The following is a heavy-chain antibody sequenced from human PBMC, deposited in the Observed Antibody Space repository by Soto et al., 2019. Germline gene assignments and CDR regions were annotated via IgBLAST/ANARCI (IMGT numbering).Heavy chain of an antibody. CDR1: GFTFDDYG. CDR3: ARKYGSGSYYNEPCFMDV. CDR2: INWNGGST. Sequence: ESRGGVVRPGGSLRLSCAASGFTFDDYGMSWVRQAPGKGLEWVSNINWNGGSTGYADSVKGRFTISRDNAKNSLYLQMNSLRAEYKVLYRCARKYGSGSYYNEPCFMDVWGKGTTVTVSS. D-gene: IGHD3-10*01. V-gene: IGHV3-20*01. J-gene: IGHJ6*03.